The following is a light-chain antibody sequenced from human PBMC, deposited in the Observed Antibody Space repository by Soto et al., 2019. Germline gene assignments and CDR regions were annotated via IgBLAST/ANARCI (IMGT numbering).Light chain of an antibody. CDR3: QQYYSAPLT. CDR1: QSVLSSSNNKNY. CDR2: WAS. Sequence: DIVMTQSPDSLAVSLGERATINCKSSQSVLSSSNNKNYLTWYQQKPGQPPKLLIYWASTRESGVPDRFSGSGSGTDFTLTIGSLQAEDVAVYYCQQYYSAPLTFGGGTKVELK. V-gene: IGKV4-1*01. J-gene: IGKJ4*01.